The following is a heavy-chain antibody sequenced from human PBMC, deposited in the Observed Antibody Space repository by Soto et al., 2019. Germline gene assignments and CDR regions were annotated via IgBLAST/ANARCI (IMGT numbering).Heavy chain of an antibody. J-gene: IGHJ6*02. V-gene: IGHV3-30-3*01. D-gene: IGHD1-1*01. CDR1: GFTFSSYA. CDR2: ISYDGSNK. CDR3: ARDRLRYNWNDFPYYYYGMDV. Sequence: QVQLVESGGGVVQPGRSLRLSCAASGFTFSSYAMHWVRQAPGKGLEWVAVISYDGSNKYYADSVKGRFTISRDNSKNSLDLKXNSLRAEDTAVYYCARDRLRYNWNDFPYYYYGMDVWGQGTTVTVSS.